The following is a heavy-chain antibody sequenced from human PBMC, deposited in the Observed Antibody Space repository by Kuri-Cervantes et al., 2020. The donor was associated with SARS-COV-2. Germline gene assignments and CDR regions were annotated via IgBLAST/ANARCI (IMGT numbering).Heavy chain of an antibody. CDR3: ARDDGSGSYFTFDY. V-gene: IGHV3-30-3*01. CDR1: GFTFSSYA. CDR2: ISYDGSNK. Sequence: GGSLRLYCAASGFTFSSYALHWVRQAPGKGLEWVAVISYDGSNKYYADSVKRRFTISRDNSKNTLYLQMNSLSAEDTAVYYCARDDGSGSYFTFDYWGQGTLVTVSS. D-gene: IGHD3-10*01. J-gene: IGHJ4*02.